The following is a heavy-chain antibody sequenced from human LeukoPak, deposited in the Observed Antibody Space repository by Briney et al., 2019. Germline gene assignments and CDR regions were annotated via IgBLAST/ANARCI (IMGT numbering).Heavy chain of an antibody. J-gene: IGHJ6*03. V-gene: IGHV3-15*01. CDR3: TTATYYDYVWGSWNYYFMDV. Sequence: GGSLRLSCAASGFTFNIAWMSWVRQAPGKGLEWFGRIKSNPNGETTAYGAPVKGRFTISRDDSKNTLYLQMNSLKTEDTAVYYCTTATYYDYVWGSWNYYFMDVWGKGTTVTVSS. CDR2: IKSNPNGETT. CDR1: GFTFNIAW. D-gene: IGHD3-16*01.